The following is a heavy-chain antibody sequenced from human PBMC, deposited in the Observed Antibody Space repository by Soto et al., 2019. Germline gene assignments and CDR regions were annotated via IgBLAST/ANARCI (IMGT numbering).Heavy chain of an antibody. J-gene: IGHJ6*02. CDR1: GFSVSSYW. Sequence: GGSLRLSCAASGFSVSSYWMNWVRQAPGEGLVWVSHIKSDGTTSYADSVEGRFTVSRDDAKNTFYLQMNGLRAEDTAVYYCAKDRGEEGLKFLEWFGGMDVWGHGTTVTVSS. D-gene: IGHD3-3*01. CDR3: AKDRGEEGLKFLEWFGGMDV. V-gene: IGHV3-74*01. CDR2: IKSDGTT.